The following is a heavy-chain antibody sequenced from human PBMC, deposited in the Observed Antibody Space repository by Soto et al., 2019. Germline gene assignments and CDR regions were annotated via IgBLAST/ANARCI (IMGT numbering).Heavy chain of an antibody. CDR2: MNPSSGKT. Sequence: QVQLVQSGAEVKTPGASVKVSCKASGYTFTDYDINWVRQAPGQGLEWVGRMNPSSGKTDYAQNFQARVTMTRDTSISTAYLELRNLGYEDTAVFYCSTWGRDGWYTGFFWGQGTRVTVAS. CDR3: STWGRDGWYTGFF. V-gene: IGHV1-8*01. D-gene: IGHD6-19*01. J-gene: IGHJ4*02. CDR1: GYTFTDYD.